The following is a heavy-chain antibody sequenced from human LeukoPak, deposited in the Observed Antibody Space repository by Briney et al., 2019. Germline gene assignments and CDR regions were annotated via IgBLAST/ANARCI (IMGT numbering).Heavy chain of an antibody. CDR2: INSDGSST. D-gene: IGHD3-22*01. V-gene: IGHV3-74*01. CDR3: ARVDLAVGYLFY. Sequence: GGSLRLSCAASGFTFSSYWMHWVRQAPGKGLVWVSRINSDGSSTSYADSVKGRFTISRDNAKNTLYLQMNSLRAEDTAVYYCARVDLAVGYLFYWGQGTLVTVSS. J-gene: IGHJ4*02. CDR1: GFTFSSYW.